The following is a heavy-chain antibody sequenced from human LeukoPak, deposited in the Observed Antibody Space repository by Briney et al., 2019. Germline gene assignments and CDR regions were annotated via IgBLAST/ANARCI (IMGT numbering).Heavy chain of an antibody. Sequence: ASVKVSCKASGYTFTGHYIHWVRQAPGQGLEWVGWINPNSGDTSYAQKFQGTVTMTRDTSISTAYMDLSRLISDNTALYYCARDRGPQWWGSFDYWGQGTPVTVSS. CDR2: INPNSGDT. J-gene: IGHJ4*02. D-gene: IGHD3-16*01. CDR1: GYTFTGHY. V-gene: IGHV1-2*02. CDR3: ARDRGPQWWGSFDY.